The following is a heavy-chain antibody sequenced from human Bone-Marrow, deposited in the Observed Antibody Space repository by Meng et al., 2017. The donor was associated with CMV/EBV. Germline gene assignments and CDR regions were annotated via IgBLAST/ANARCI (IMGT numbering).Heavy chain of an antibody. CDR1: GFAFSSYW. V-gene: IGHV3-7*01. D-gene: IGHD4-11*01. J-gene: IGHJ5*02. CDR2: IKQDGSEK. Sequence: GGSLRLSCAASGFAFSSYWMSWVRQAPGKGLEWVANIKQDGSEKYYVDSVKGRFTISRDNAKNSLYLQMNSLRAEDTAVYYCARDLLYSDNWFDPWGQGTLVTVSS. CDR3: ARDLLYSDNWFDP.